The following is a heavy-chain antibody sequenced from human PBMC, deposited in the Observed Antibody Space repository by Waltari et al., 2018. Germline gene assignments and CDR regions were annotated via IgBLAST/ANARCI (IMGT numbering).Heavy chain of an antibody. V-gene: IGHV1-46*01. J-gene: IGHJ4*02. CDR1: RYTFTSYY. CDR3: AALRYSYGYLNDY. CDR2: INPSGGST. D-gene: IGHD5-18*01. Sequence: QVQLVQSGAEVKKPGASVKVSCKASRYTFTSYYMHWVRQAPGQGLEWMGIINPSGGSTSYAKKFQGRGSMTRDTSTSSVYMELSSLRSEDTAVYYCAALRYSYGYLNDYWGQGTLVTVSS.